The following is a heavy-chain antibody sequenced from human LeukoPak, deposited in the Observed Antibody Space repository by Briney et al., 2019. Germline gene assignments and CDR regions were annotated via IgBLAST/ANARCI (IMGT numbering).Heavy chain of an antibody. CDR1: GDSISSGGYS. V-gene: IGHV4-30-2*01. J-gene: IGHJ4*02. D-gene: IGHD4-11*01. CDR3: ARVTTVTTFDY. Sequence: SETLSLTCAVSGDSISSGGYSWSWIRQPPGKGLEWIGYIYHSGTTYYNPSLKSRVTILVDRSKNQFSLKLGSVTAADTAVYYRARVTTVTTFDYWGQGTLVSVSS. CDR2: IYHSGTT.